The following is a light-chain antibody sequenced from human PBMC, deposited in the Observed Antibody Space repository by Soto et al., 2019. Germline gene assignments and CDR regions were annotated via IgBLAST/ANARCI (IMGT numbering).Light chain of an antibody. J-gene: IGKJ2*01. CDR2: GAS. Sequence: EIVLTQSPGTVSLSPGERATLSCRASQSVSRSYLAWYQLKPGQAPRLLIYGASSRATGIPDRFSGSGSGTDFTLTISRLEPEDFAVYYCHQYGSSTYNFGQGTKLVIK. V-gene: IGKV3-20*01. CDR1: QSVSRSY. CDR3: HQYGSSTYN.